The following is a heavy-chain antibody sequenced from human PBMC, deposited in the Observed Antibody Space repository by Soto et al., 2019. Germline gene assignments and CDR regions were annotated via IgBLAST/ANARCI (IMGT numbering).Heavy chain of an antibody. V-gene: IGHV3-48*01. J-gene: IGHJ6*03. Sequence: AGGSLRLSCAASGFTFSSYSMNWVRQAPGKGLEWVSYISSSSSTIYYADSVKGRFTISRDNAKNSLYLQMNSLRAEDTAVYYCARVGDIVVVPAAPYYMDVWGKGTTVTVSS. CDR3: ARVGDIVVVPAAPYYMDV. D-gene: IGHD2-2*01. CDR2: ISSSSSTI. CDR1: GFTFSSYS.